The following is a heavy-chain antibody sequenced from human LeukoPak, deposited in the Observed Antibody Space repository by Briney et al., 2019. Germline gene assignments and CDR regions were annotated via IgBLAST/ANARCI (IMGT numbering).Heavy chain of an antibody. J-gene: IGHJ3*02. V-gene: IGHV1-69*05. Sequence: SVKVSCKASGGTFSSYAISWVRQAPGQGLEWMGRIIPIFGTANYAQKFQGRVTITTDESTSTAYMELSSLRSEDTAVYYCARDVRSPGWELHYYNAFDIWGHGTMVTVSS. D-gene: IGHD2-15*01. CDR1: GGTFSSYA. CDR2: IIPIFGTA. CDR3: ARDVRSPGWELHYYNAFDI.